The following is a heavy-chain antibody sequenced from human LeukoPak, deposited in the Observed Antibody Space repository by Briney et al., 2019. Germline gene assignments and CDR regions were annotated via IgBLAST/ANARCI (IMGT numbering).Heavy chain of an antibody. CDR3: ASFYDSSGRDY. V-gene: IGHV3-48*03. D-gene: IGHD3-22*01. CDR2: IGTIGRPI. J-gene: IGHJ4*02. CDR1: GFTFRSFE. Sequence: PGGPLRLCCAASGFTFRSFEMNWVRQAPGKGLEWLSYIGTIGRPIYYADSVKGRFTISRDNARNSLCLQMNSLRVEDTAVYYCASFYDSSGRDYWGQGTLVTLST.